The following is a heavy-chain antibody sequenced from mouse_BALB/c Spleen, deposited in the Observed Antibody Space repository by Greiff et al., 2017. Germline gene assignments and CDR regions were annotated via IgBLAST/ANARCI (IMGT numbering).Heavy chain of an antibody. J-gene: IGHJ3*01. CDR1: GFTFSDYY. CDR2: ISDGGSYT. D-gene: IGHD4-1*01. V-gene: IGHV5-4*02. CDR3: TRARELGRAWFAY. Sequence: EVKLVESGGGLVKPGGSLKLSCAASGFTFSDYYMYWVRQTPEKRLEWVATISDGGSYTYYPDSVKGRFTISRDNAKNNLYLQMSSLKSEDTAMYYCTRARELGRAWFAYWGQGTLVTVSA.